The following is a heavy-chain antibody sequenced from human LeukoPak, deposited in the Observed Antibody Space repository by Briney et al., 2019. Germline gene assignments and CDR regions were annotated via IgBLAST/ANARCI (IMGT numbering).Heavy chain of an antibody. D-gene: IGHD4-23*01. Sequence: SVKVSCKASGYTFTYRYLHWVRQAPGQALEWMGWLTPFNGNTNYAQKFQDRVTITRDKSMNTAYMELSSLISEDTAMYYCAIDYGGSQSFDYWGQGTLVTVSS. CDR2: LTPFNGNT. CDR3: AIDYGGSQSFDY. J-gene: IGHJ4*02. CDR1: GYTFTYRY. V-gene: IGHV1-45*02.